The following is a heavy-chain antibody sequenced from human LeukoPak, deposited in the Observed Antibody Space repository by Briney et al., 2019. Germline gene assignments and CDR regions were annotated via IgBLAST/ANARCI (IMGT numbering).Heavy chain of an antibody. Sequence: GVLRLSCAASGFTFSDYYMSWIRQAPGKGLEWVSYISSSGATIYYADSVEGRFTISRDNAKNSLYLQMNSLRAEDTAIYYCAREPKSGSYYDYWGQGTLVTVSS. V-gene: IGHV3-11*01. CDR1: GFTFSDYY. CDR2: ISSSGATI. J-gene: IGHJ4*02. CDR3: AREPKSGSYYDY. D-gene: IGHD3-10*01.